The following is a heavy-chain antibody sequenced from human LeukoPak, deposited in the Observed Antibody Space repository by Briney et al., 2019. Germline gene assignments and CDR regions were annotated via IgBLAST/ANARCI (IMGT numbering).Heavy chain of an antibody. J-gene: IGHJ1*01. CDR2: INHSGST. CDR3: ARGRYCSSASCYPRRRYWWFQH. V-gene: IGHV4-34*01. D-gene: IGHD2-2*01. Sequence: PGGSLRLSCAASGFTFSNAWMSWIRQPPGKGLEWIGEINHSGSTNYNPSLKSRVTISVDTSKNQFSLKLSSVTAADTAVYYCARGRYCSSASCYPRRRYWWFQHWGQGTLVTVSS. CDR1: GFTFSNAW.